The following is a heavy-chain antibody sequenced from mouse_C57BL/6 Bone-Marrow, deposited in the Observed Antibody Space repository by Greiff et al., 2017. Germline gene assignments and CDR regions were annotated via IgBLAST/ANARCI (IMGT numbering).Heavy chain of an antibody. V-gene: IGHV1-7*01. CDR1: GYTFTSYW. CDR3: AGDDYGSSYMDY. Sequence: QVHVQQSGAELAKPGASVKLSCKASGYTFTSYWMHWVKQRPGQGLEWIGYINPSSGYTKYNQKFKGKATLTADKSSSTAYMQLSSLTYEDYAVYYCAGDDYGSSYMDYWGQGTTLTVSS. D-gene: IGHD1-1*01. J-gene: IGHJ2*01. CDR2: INPSSGYT.